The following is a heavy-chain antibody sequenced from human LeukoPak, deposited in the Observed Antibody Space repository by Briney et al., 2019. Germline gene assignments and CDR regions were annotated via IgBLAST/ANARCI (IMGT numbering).Heavy chain of an antibody. CDR2: INHSGST. J-gene: IGHJ6*03. CDR1: GGSFSGYY. CDR3: ARRPRIAARPGKYYYYYMDV. D-gene: IGHD6-6*01. Sequence: SETLSLTCAVYGGSFSGYYWSWIRQPPGKGLEWIGEINHSGSTNYNPSLKSRVTISVDTSKNQFSLKLSSVTAADTAVYYCARRPRIAARPGKYYYYYMDVWGKGTTVTVSS. V-gene: IGHV4-34*01.